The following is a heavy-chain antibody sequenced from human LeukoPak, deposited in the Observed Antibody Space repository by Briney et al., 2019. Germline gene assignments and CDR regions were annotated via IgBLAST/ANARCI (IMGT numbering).Heavy chain of an antibody. J-gene: IGHJ3*02. D-gene: IGHD3-22*01. V-gene: IGHV1-69*05. Sequence: SVKVSCKASGGTFGSYAISWVRQAPGQGLEWMGGIIPIFGTANYAQKFQGRVTITTDESTSTAYMELSSLRSEDTAVYYCARDAPGGYDSSGYYTDAFDIWGQGTMVTVSS. CDR1: GGTFGSYA. CDR3: ARDAPGGYDSSGYYTDAFDI. CDR2: IIPIFGTA.